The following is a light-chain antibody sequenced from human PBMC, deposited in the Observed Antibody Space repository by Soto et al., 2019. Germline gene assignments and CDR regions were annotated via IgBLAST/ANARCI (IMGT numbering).Light chain of an antibody. CDR3: QQRSNWPLVT. J-gene: IGKJ5*01. CDR1: QSVSSY. Sequence: EIVLTQSPATLSLSPGESASLSCRSSQSVSSYLAWYQQKPGQALRLLIYDAANRATGIPARFSGSGSGTDFTLTISSLEPEDFAFYYCQQRSNWPLVTFGHGTRLEIK. CDR2: DAA. V-gene: IGKV3-11*01.